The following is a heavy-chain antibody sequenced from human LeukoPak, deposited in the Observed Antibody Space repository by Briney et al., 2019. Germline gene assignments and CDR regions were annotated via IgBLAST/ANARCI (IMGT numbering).Heavy chain of an antibody. CDR2: ISYDGSNK. J-gene: IGHJ6*02. V-gene: IGHV3-30-3*01. D-gene: IGHD1-1*01. CDR3: ARDLGRTGTTWYYYHGMDV. Sequence: GGSLRLSCAASGFTFSSYAMHWVRQAPGKGLEWVAVISYDGSNKYYADSVKGRFTISRDNSKNTLYLQMNSLRAEDTAVYYCARDLGRTGTTWYYYHGMDVWGQGTTVTVSS. CDR1: GFTFSSYA.